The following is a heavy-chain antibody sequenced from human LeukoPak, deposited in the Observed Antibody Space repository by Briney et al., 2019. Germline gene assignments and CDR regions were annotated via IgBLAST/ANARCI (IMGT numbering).Heavy chain of an antibody. J-gene: IGHJ5*02. CDR2: MYYSRST. D-gene: IGHD3-10*01. CDR1: GGSISSYQ. CDR3: AGHDYYGSGSYR. Sequence: KPSETLSLTCTASGGSISSYQWSWIRQPPGKGLEWIGYMYYSRSTKYNPSLKSRVTISGDTSKNQFSMKLISVTAADAAVYYCAGHDYYGSGSYRWGQGTLVTVSS. V-gene: IGHV4-59*08.